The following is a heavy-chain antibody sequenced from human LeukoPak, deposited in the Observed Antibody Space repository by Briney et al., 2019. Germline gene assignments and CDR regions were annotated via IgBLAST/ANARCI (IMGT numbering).Heavy chain of an antibody. J-gene: IGHJ4*02. V-gene: IGHV3-21*01. Sequence: GGSLRLSCAPSGASFTTYWMSWVRQAQGKGLGWVSSITKSGNYIYYAYSVKGRFTIARDNAKNSVSLHINSLRVDDTAVYYCARGPSLDYWGQGSLVTVSS. CDR1: GASFTTYW. CDR3: ARGPSLDY. CDR2: ITKSGNYI.